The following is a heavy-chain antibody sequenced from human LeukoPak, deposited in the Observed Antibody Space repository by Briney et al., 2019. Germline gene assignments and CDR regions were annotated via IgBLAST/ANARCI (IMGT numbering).Heavy chain of an antibody. Sequence: GGSLRLSCAASGFTFSSYAMSWVRQAPGKGLEWVSSISGSGGSTYYTDSVKGRFTISRDNSKNTLYLQMNSLRAEDTAVYYCAKERITMLRGGPVDYWGQGTLVTVSS. CDR2: ISGSGGST. V-gene: IGHV3-23*01. CDR1: GFTFSSYA. CDR3: AKERITMLRGGPVDY. D-gene: IGHD3-10*01. J-gene: IGHJ4*02.